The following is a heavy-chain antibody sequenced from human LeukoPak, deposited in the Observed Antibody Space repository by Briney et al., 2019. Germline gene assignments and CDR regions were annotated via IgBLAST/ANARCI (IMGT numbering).Heavy chain of an antibody. J-gene: IGHJ4*02. V-gene: IGHV3-33*06. CDR2: IWYDGSNK. CDR3: AKEYGSGSYYPDY. Sequence: GGSLRLSCAASGFTLSSYGMHWVRQAPGKGLEWVAVIWYDGSNKYYADSVKGRFTISRDNSKNTLYLQMNSLRAEDTAVYYCAKEYGSGSYYPDYWGQGTLVTVSS. D-gene: IGHD3-10*01. CDR1: GFTLSSYG.